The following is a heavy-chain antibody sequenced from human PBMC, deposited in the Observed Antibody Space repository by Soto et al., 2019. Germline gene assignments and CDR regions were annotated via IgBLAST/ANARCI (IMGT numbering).Heavy chain of an antibody. J-gene: IGHJ2*01. D-gene: IGHD6-13*01. CDR1: GYTFTSYD. V-gene: IGHV1-18*01. CDR2: ISAYNGNT. Sequence: QVHLVQSGAEVKKPGASVRVSCKASGYTFTSYDVSWVRQAPGQGLEWMGRISAYNGNTNYAQNLQGRVTMTTDTSTSTAYMELRSLRSDDTAVYYCARARPSSSSWYGWYFDLWGRGTLVTVSS. CDR3: ARARPSSSSWYGWYFDL.